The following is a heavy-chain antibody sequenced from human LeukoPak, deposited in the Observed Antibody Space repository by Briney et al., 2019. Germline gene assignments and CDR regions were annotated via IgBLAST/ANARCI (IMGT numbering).Heavy chain of an antibody. D-gene: IGHD2-2*01. J-gene: IGHJ4*02. Sequence: AGGSLRLSCAASGFTFSSYAMSWVRQAPGKGLEWVSAISGSGGSTYYADSVKGRFTVSRDNAKNSLFLQMSSLRAEDTAVYYCARVKSVTAARDSSLGIDYWGQGTLVTVSS. CDR1: GFTFSSYA. V-gene: IGHV3-23*01. CDR3: ARVKSVTAARDSSLGIDY. CDR2: ISGSGGST.